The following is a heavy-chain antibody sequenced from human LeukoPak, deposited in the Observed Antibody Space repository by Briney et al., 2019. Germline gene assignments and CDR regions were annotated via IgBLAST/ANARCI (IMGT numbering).Heavy chain of an antibody. CDR1: GGTFSSYA. Sequence: SVKVSCKASGGTFSSYAISWVRQAPGQGLEWMGGIIPIFGTANYAQKFQGRVTITTDESTSTAYMELSSLRAEDTAVYYCARGGDMVRGVPGGFDYWGQGTLVTVSS. J-gene: IGHJ4*02. CDR3: ARGGDMVRGVPGGFDY. CDR2: IIPIFGTA. D-gene: IGHD3-10*01. V-gene: IGHV1-69*05.